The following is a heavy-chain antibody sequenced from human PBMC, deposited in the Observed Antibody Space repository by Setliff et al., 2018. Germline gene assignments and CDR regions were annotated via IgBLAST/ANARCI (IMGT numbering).Heavy chain of an antibody. CDR1: GSPLTELS. J-gene: IGHJ3*02. CDR3: ATPRSGIIDAFDI. V-gene: IGHV1-24*01. CDR2: FDPEDGET. Sequence: ASVKVSCKVSGSPLTELSMHWVRQAPGKGLEWMGGFDPEDGETIYAQKFQGRVTMTEDTSTDAAYMELSSLRSEDTAVYYCATPRSGIIDAFDIWGQGTMGTVSS.